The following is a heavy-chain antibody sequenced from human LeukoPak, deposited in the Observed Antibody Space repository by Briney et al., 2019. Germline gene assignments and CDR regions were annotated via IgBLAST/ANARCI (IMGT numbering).Heavy chain of an antibody. CDR2: ISGSGGST. Sequence: GGSLRLSCAASGFTFSSYSMNWVRQAPGKGLEWVSAISGSGGSTYYADSVKGRFTISRDKSKNTLYLQMNSLRAEDTAVYYCAKDHGIAANWFDPWGQGTLVTVSS. V-gene: IGHV3-23*01. CDR1: GFTFSSYS. CDR3: AKDHGIAANWFDP. J-gene: IGHJ5*02. D-gene: IGHD6-13*01.